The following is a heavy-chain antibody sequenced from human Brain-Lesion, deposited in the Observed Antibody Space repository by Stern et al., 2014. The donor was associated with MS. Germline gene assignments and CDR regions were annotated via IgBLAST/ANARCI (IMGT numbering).Heavy chain of an antibody. CDR3: ARAVAVGRDAFDF. J-gene: IGHJ3*01. Sequence: QVQLVQSGGGVVQPGRSLRLSCAASGFTFSDYGMHWVRQAPGKGLGWVAVGSSDGTNKYFEDSVTGRFTISRDNSYNTLFLHMISLRAEDAAVYYCARAVAVGRDAFDFWGQGTRVIVSS. V-gene: IGHV3-30*03. CDR1: GFTFSDYG. CDR2: GSSDGTNK. D-gene: IGHD6-19*01.